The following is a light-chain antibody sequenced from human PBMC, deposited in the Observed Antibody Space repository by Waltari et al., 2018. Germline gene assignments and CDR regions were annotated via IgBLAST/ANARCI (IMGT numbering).Light chain of an antibody. CDR2: DTA. J-gene: IGKJ4*01. CDR1: PSVSNY. V-gene: IGKV3-11*01. Sequence: DIVLTQSPAILSLSPGERASPSCRASPSVSNYLAWYQQKPGQAPPLLIYDTANRATGSPARFSGSGCGTDVTLTISNLEPEDVAIYYCQQRRSWPLTFGGGTKVEIK. CDR3: QQRRSWPLT.